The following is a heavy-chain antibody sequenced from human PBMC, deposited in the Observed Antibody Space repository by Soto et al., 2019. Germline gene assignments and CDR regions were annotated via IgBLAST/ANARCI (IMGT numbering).Heavy chain of an antibody. CDR1: GFTFSNAW. J-gene: IGHJ3*02. CDR2: IKSKTDGGTT. V-gene: IGHV3-15*01. D-gene: IGHD4-17*01. Sequence: EVQLVESGGGLVKPGGSLRLSCAAPGFTFSNAWMSWVRKAPGKGLEWVGRIKSKTDGGTTDYAAPVKGRFTISRDDSKNTLYLQMNSLKTEDTAVYYCTLPSTVTTPANDAFDIWGQGTMVTVSS. CDR3: TLPSTVTTPANDAFDI.